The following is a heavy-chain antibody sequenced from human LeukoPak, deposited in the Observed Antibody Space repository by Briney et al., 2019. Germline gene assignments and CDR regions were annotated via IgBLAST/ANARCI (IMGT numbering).Heavy chain of an antibody. CDR1: GYTFTSYW. V-gene: IGHV5-51*01. Sequence: GESLQISCKSSGYTFTSYWIGWARPMPGKGLGWMGIIYPGDSDTRYSPSFQGQVTISADKSISTAYLQWSSLKASDTAMYYCARHSNYYGSGSYSVPFDYWGQGTLVTVSS. CDR2: IYPGDSDT. J-gene: IGHJ4*02. CDR3: ARHSNYYGSGSYSVPFDY. D-gene: IGHD3-10*01.